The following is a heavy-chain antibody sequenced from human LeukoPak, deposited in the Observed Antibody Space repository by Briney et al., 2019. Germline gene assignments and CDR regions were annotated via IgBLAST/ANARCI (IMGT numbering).Heavy chain of an antibody. CDR3: ARGYCSSTSCYSTPDAFDI. CDR1: GFTFSSYA. Sequence: RSGRSLRLSCAASGFTFSSYAMHWVRQAPGKGLEWVAVISYDGSNKYYADSVKGRFTISRDNSKNTLYLQMNSLRAEDTAVYYCARGYCSSTSCYSTPDAFDIWGQGTMVTVSS. D-gene: IGHD2-2*01. V-gene: IGHV3-30-3*01. CDR2: ISYDGSNK. J-gene: IGHJ3*02.